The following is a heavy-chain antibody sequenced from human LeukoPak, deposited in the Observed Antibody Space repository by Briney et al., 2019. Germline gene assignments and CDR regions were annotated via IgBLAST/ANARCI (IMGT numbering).Heavy chain of an antibody. CDR1: GFTFNTYS. J-gene: IGHJ4*02. D-gene: IGHD3-22*01. CDR3: ARVMIVSATEDY. Sequence: GGSLRLSCAASGFTFNTYSMNWVRQAPGKGLEWVSSISGSSSSIYYAGSVKGRFTISRDNGKNSLYLQMNSLRAEDTALYYCARVMIVSATEDYWGQGTLVTVSS. CDR2: ISGSSSSI. V-gene: IGHV3-21*01.